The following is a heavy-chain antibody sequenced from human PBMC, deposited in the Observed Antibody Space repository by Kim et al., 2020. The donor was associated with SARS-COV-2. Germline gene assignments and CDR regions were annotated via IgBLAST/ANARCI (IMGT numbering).Heavy chain of an antibody. CDR1: GFTFSSYA. Sequence: GGSLRLSCAASGFTFSSYAMNWVRQAPGKGLEWVSAISGSGGSTYYADSVKGRFTISRDNSKNTLFLQMNSLRADDTAVYYCAKEVLTISNYGMDVWGQGSTVIVSS. J-gene: IGHJ6*02. V-gene: IGHV3-23*01. D-gene: IGHD3-3*02. CDR3: AKEVLTISNYGMDV. CDR2: ISGSGGST.